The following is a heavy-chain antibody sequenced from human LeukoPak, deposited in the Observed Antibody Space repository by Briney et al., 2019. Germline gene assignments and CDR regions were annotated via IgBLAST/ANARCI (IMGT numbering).Heavy chain of an antibody. CDR2: IIPISGTP. D-gene: IGHD1-26*01. CDR3: AIQGVGAPGSFDI. J-gene: IGHJ3*02. Sequence: SVRVSCKASGGTFSSYVFSWVRQAPGQGLEWLGGIIPISGTPNYAQKLQGRVTITTDESTSTAYMDLSGLRSGDTAMYYCAIQGVGAPGSFDIWGQGTMVTVSS. CDR1: GGTFSSYV. V-gene: IGHV1-69*05.